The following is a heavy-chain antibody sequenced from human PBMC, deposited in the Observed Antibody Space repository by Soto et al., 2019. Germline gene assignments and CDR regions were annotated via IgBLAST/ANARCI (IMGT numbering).Heavy chain of an antibody. J-gene: IGHJ4*02. CDR2: IYYSGST. V-gene: IGHV4-31*03. CDR1: GGSISSGGYY. D-gene: IGHD2-2*01. Sequence: SETLSLTCTVPGGSISSGGYYWSWIRQHPGKGLEWIGYIYYSGSTDYNSSLKSRVTISVDTSKNQFSLNLSSVTAADTAVYYCATRNPYCSSSSCYASPFDYWGQGTLVTVSS. CDR3: ATRNPYCSSSSCYASPFDY.